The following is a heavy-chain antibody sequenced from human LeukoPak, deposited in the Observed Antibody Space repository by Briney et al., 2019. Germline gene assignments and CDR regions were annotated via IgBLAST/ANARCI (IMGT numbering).Heavy chain of an antibody. D-gene: IGHD3-22*01. V-gene: IGHV4-59*01. CDR1: GGSISSYY. CDR2: IYYSGST. Sequence: KASETLSLTCTVSGGSISSYYWSWIRQPPGKGLEWIGYIYYSGSTNYNPSLKSRVTISVDTSKNQFSLKLSSVTAADTAVYYCAILKHYYDSSGYSTRYFDYWGQGTLVTVSS. CDR3: AILKHYYDSSGYSTRYFDY. J-gene: IGHJ4*02.